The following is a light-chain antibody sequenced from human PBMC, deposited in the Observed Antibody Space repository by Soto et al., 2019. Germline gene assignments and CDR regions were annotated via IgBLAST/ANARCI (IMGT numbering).Light chain of an antibody. J-gene: IGKJ1*01. CDR3: QQYNSYWT. CDR2: DAS. V-gene: IGKV1-5*01. Sequence: DIQMTQSPSTLSASVGDRVTITCRASQSISSWLAWYQQKAGKAPKLLIYDASSLESGVPSRFSGSGSGTDFTLTISSLQPDDFATYYCQQYNSYWTFGQGTKVAIK. CDR1: QSISSW.